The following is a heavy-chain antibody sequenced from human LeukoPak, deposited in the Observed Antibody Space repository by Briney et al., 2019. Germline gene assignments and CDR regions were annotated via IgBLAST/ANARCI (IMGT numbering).Heavy chain of an antibody. D-gene: IGHD3-9*01. CDR3: AKDAIDWLSEYYFDY. Sequence: PGGSLRLSCAASGFAFSSYGMHWVRQAPGKELEWVAAISYDGGNKYYADSVKGRFTISRDNSKNTLYLQMNSLRAEDTAVYHCAKDAIDWLSEYYFDYWGQGAQVTVSS. V-gene: IGHV3-30*18. CDR1: GFAFSSYG. J-gene: IGHJ4*02. CDR2: ISYDGGNK.